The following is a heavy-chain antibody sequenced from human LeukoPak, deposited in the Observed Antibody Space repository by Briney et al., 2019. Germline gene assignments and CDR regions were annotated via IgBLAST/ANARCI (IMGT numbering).Heavy chain of an antibody. J-gene: IGHJ4*02. CDR3: ARVSRMATSDY. CDR1: GFTFSSYA. Sequence: PGGSLRLSCAASGFTFSSYAMHWVRQAPGKGLEWVAVISYDGSNKHYADSVKGRFTIYRDNSKNTLYLQMNSLRAEDTAVYYCARVSRMATSDYWGQGTLVTVSS. D-gene: IGHD5-24*01. CDR2: ISYDGSNK. V-gene: IGHV3-30*04.